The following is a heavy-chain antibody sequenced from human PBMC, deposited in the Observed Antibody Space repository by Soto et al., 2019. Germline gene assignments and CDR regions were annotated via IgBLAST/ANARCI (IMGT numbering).Heavy chain of an antibody. J-gene: IGHJ5*02. V-gene: IGHV4-31*03. D-gene: IGHD4-17*01. CDR2: IYYSGST. Sequence: QVQLQESGPGLVKPSQTLSLTCTVSGGSISSGGYYWSWIRQHPGKGLEWIGYIYYSGSTYYNPSLKGRVTIXXDXSXXQSSRKLSSVTAADTAVYYCASGGLRGGLMGWFDPWGQGTLVTVSS. CDR1: GGSISSGGYY. CDR3: ASGGLRGGLMGWFDP.